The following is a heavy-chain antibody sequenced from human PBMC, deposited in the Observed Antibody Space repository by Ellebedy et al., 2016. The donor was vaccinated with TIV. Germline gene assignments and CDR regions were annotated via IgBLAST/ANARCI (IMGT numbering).Heavy chain of an antibody. D-gene: IGHD3-9*01. Sequence: GESLKISCAAPGFTFSNYAMSWVRRSPGKGLDWVSLISGSGEYTYYADSVKGRLTISRDNSMDTLYLQMNSLGVGDTAVYYCAKLGFDILTGSGGMDAWGQGTTVTVSS. CDR3: AKLGFDILTGSGGMDA. CDR2: ISGSGEYT. J-gene: IGHJ6*02. CDR1: GFTFSNYA. V-gene: IGHV3-23*01.